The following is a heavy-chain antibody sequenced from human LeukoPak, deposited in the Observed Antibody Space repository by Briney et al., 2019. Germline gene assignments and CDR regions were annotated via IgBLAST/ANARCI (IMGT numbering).Heavy chain of an antibody. CDR1: GYTFTSYG. V-gene: IGHV1-18*01. J-gene: IGHJ4*02. D-gene: IGHD5-18*01. Sequence: ASVKVSCKASGYTFTSYGISWVRQAPGQGLEWMGWISAYNGNTNYAQKLQGRVTMTTDTSTSTAYMELRSLRSDDTAVYCCARVLRYSYGYSGLDYWGQGTLVTVSS. CDR2: ISAYNGNT. CDR3: ARVLRYSYGYSGLDY.